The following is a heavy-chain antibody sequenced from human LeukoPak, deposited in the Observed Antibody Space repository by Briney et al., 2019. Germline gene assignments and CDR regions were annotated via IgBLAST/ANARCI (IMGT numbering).Heavy chain of an antibody. CDR3: ARDQSLIAVAATGADDAFDI. CDR1: GFTFSSYS. D-gene: IGHD6-19*01. Sequence: PGGSLRLSCAASGFTFSSYSMNWVRQAPGKGLEWVSSISSSSSYIYYADSVKGRFTISRDNAKNSLYLQMNSLRAEDTAVYYCARDQSLIAVAATGADDAFDIWGQGTMVTASS. V-gene: IGHV3-21*01. J-gene: IGHJ3*02. CDR2: ISSSSSYI.